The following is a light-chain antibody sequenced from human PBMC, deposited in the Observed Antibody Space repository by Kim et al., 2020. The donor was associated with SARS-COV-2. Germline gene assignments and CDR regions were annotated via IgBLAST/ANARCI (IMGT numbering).Light chain of an antibody. CDR2: DAS. J-gene: IGKJ2*01. CDR3: QQYKDWYT. CDR1: QSVGSN. V-gene: IGKV3-15*01. Sequence: LSVSPGERPPLACRASQSVGSNLAWYQQKPGQGPRVLIYDASTRVRGIPARFSGSGSGTEFTLTIDSLQSEDFAIYYCQQYKDWYTFGQGTKLEI.